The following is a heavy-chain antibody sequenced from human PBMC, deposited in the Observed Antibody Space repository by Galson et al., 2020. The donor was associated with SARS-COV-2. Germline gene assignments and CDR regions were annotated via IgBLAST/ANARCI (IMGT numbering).Heavy chain of an antibody. Sequence: GESLKISCAASGFTFSSYEMNWVRQAPGKGLEWVSYISSSGSTIYYADSVKGRFTISRDNAKNSLYLQMNSLRAEDTAVYYCARGPPTTVVTYYYYYYMDVWGKGTTVTVSS. D-gene: IGHD4-17*01. CDR3: ARGPPTTVVTYYYYYYMDV. J-gene: IGHJ6*03. CDR2: ISSSGSTI. V-gene: IGHV3-48*03. CDR1: GFTFSSYE.